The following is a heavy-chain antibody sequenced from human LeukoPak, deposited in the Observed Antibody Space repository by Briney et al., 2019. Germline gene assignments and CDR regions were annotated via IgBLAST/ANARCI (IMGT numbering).Heavy chain of an antibody. D-gene: IGHD3-10*01. CDR1: GFLFSNAW. V-gene: IGHV3-15*01. J-gene: IGHJ4*02. CDR3: TTEMPGSYFLYFDY. CDR2: IKSKTDGGTT. Sequence: GGSLRLSCAASGFLFSNAWMNWVRQAPGKGLEWVGRIKSKTDGGTTDYAAPVKGRFTISRDDSKNTLYLQVNSLKTEDTAVYYCTTEMPGSYFLYFDYWGQGTLVTVSS.